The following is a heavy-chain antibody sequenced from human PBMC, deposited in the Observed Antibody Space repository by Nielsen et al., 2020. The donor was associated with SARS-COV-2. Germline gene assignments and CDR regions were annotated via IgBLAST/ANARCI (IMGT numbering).Heavy chain of an antibody. CDR3: ARDYYDTSGYLRNYFDH. V-gene: IGHV3-23*01. D-gene: IGHD3-22*01. Sequence: GGSLRLSCAASGFTFSSYAMSWVRQAPGKGLEWVSAISGSGGSTYYADSVKGRFTISRDDAENSLYLQMNSLRAEDTAVYYCARDYYDTSGYLRNYFDHWGQGTLVTVSS. J-gene: IGHJ4*02. CDR1: GFTFSSYA. CDR2: ISGSGGST.